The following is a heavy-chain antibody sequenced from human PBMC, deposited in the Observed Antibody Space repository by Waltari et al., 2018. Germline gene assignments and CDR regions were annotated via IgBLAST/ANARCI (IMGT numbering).Heavy chain of an antibody. CDR2: ISYDGSNK. J-gene: IGHJ3*02. D-gene: IGHD3-16*02. CDR3: ARVCDYVWESYRHDAFDI. V-gene: IGHV3-30*01. CDR1: GFTFSSYA. Sequence: QVQLVESGGGVVQPGRSLRLSCAASGFTFSSYAMHWVRQAPGKGLEWVAVISYDGSNKYYADSVKGRFTISRDNSKNTLYLQMNSLRAEGTAVYYCARVCDYVWESYRHDAFDIWGQGTMVTVSS.